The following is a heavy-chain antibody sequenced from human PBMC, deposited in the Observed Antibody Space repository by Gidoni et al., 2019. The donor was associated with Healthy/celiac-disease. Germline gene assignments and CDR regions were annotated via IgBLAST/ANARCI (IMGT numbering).Heavy chain of an antibody. Sequence: EVQLVQSGAEVKKPGESLRISCKGSGYSFPSYWISLVRQMPGKGLEWLGRIDPSDSYTNYSPSFQGRVTISADKSSSTAYLQWSSLKASDTAMYYCARRSVYCSGGSCRAFDIWGQGTMVTVSS. CDR3: ARRSVYCSGGSCRAFDI. V-gene: IGHV5-10-1*03. J-gene: IGHJ3*02. CDR2: IDPSDSYT. D-gene: IGHD2-15*01. CDR1: GYSFPSYW.